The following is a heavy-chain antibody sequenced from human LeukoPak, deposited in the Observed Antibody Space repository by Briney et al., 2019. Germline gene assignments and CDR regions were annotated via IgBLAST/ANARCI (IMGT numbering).Heavy chain of an antibody. D-gene: IGHD1-7*01. J-gene: IGHJ6*02. Sequence: GGSLRLSCAASGFTFSSFEMNWVRQAPGKGLEWVSYISSSGSTIHYADSVKGRFTISRDNAKDSLYLQMNSLRAEDTALYYCARGVSGTLSGLYGMDVWGQGTTVTVSS. CDR2: ISSSGSTI. CDR3: ARGVSGTLSGLYGMDV. V-gene: IGHV3-48*03. CDR1: GFTFSSFE.